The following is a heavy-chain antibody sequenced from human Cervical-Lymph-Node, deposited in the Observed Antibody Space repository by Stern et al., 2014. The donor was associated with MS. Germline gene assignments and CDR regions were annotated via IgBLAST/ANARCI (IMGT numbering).Heavy chain of an antibody. Sequence: EVQLLESGGGLVQPGGSLRLSCAASGFAFSNYAMSWVRQAPGKGLEWVSAISGSGGNTYYADSVKGRFTISRDNSENTLYLQVNSLRAEDTAIYYCAKSGYCSGTSCSLYHYYGLDVWGQGTTVTVSS. V-gene: IGHV3-23*01. CDR3: AKSGYCSGTSCSLYHYYGLDV. J-gene: IGHJ6*02. CDR1: GFAFSNYA. CDR2: ISGSGGNT. D-gene: IGHD2-2*01.